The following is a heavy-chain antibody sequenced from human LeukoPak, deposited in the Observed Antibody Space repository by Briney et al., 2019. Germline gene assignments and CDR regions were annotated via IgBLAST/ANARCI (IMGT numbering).Heavy chain of an antibody. CDR3: ATDSSGYADAFDI. CDR1: GFTFPTYA. Sequence: GGSLRLSCAASGFTFPTYAMTWVRQAPGKGLEWVSGISHSGGSTYYADSVKGRFNISRDNSRNTVYLQMNSLRAEDTAVYYCATDSSGYADAFDIWGQGTMVTVSS. CDR2: ISHSGGST. J-gene: IGHJ3*02. V-gene: IGHV3-23*01. D-gene: IGHD3-22*01.